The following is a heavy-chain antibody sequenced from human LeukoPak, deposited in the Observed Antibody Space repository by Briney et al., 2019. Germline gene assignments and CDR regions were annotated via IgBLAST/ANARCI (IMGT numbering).Heavy chain of an antibody. V-gene: IGHV3-23*01. CDR2: ISTGGSYT. D-gene: IGHD1-26*01. CDR1: EFIFSSFA. J-gene: IGHJ2*01. Sequence: GGSLRLSCAASEFIFSSFAMSWVRQAPGKGLEWVSTISTGGSYTYYADSVKGRVTISRDNSKNTLYLQMNSLRAEHTAVYYCAKSSSRGSPDWYFDLWGRGTLVTVSS. CDR3: AKSSSRGSPDWYFDL.